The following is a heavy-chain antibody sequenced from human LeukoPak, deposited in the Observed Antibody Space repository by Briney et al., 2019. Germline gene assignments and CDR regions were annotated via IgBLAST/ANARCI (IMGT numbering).Heavy chain of an antibody. Sequence: TGGSLRLSCVASGFTFRSYEMNWVRHAPGRGLEWVSHISGGGESTVYPDSVKGRFTISRDNTKNSLYLQMNSLRVEDTGVYYCARRSGRRYEYWGQGVLVTVSP. V-gene: IGHV3-48*03. J-gene: IGHJ4*02. CDR2: ISGGGEST. D-gene: IGHD5-24*01. CDR3: ARRSGRRYEY. CDR1: GFTFRSYE.